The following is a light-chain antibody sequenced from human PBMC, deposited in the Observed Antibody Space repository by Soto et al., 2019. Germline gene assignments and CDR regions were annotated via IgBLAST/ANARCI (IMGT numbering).Light chain of an antibody. CDR3: NSYAGTSHV. CDR1: SSDVGAYNY. J-gene: IGLJ1*01. V-gene: IGLV2-14*03. Sequence: QSALTQPASVSGTPGQSITISCTGTSSDVGAYNYVSWYQQYPGKAPKLIIYDVSNRPSGVSCRFSGSKSGNTASLTISELQAEDEADYYCNSYAGTSHVFGTGTKVTVL. CDR2: DVS.